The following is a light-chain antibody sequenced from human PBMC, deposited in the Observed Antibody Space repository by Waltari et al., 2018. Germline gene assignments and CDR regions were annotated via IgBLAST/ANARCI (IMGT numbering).Light chain of an antibody. J-gene: IGKJ1*01. CDR3: QHYVRLPAT. V-gene: IGKV3-20*01. Sequence: EIVLTQSPGTLSLSPGERATLSCRASQGVGRSLAWYQQKPGQAPRLLIYGASNRAAGIPERFSGSGSGTDFSLTISRLEPEDFVVYYCQHYVRLPATFGQGTKVEI. CDR2: GAS. CDR1: QGVGRS.